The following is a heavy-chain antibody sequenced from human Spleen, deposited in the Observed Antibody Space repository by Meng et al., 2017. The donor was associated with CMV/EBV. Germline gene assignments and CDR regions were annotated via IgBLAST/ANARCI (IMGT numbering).Heavy chain of an antibody. J-gene: IGHJ4*02. Sequence: YRFTSSWIGWVRQMPGKGLEWMGMIYPGDSDARYNPSFRGQVTISADNSISTAYLQWSSLKASDTAMYYCARQHYQATYDFWSGYYDWGQGTLVTVSS. CDR1: YRFTSSW. CDR3: ARQHYQATYDFWSGYYD. CDR2: IYPGDSDA. D-gene: IGHD3-3*01. V-gene: IGHV5-51*01.